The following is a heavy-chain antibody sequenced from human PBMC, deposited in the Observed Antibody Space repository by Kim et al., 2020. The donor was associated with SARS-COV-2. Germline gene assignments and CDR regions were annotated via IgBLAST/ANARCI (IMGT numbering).Heavy chain of an antibody. D-gene: IGHD3-22*01. J-gene: IGHJ4*02. CDR3: AKTRAMIVGSIDY. V-gene: IGHV3-23*01. Sequence: ADSVTGRLTIPRDNSKNTRYLQMNSLRAEGTAVYYCAKTRAMIVGSIDYWGQGTLVTVSS.